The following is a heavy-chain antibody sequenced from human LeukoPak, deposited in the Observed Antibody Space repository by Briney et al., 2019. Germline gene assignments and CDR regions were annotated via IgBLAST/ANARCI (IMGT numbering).Heavy chain of an antibody. J-gene: IGHJ6*03. Sequence: ASLKVSCKASGYTFTGYYMHSVRQAPGQGLEWMGWINPNSGGTNYAQKFQGRVTMTRDTSISTAYMELSRLRSDDTAVYYCARAMWDYAPLYYYYYMDVWGKGTTVTVSS. CDR3: ARAMWDYAPLYYYYYMDV. D-gene: IGHD3-16*01. V-gene: IGHV1-2*02. CDR2: INPNSGGT. CDR1: GYTFTGYY.